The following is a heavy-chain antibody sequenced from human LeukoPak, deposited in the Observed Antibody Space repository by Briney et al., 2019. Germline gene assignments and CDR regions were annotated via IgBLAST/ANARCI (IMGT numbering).Heavy chain of an antibody. CDR2: MNPNSGNT. D-gene: IGHD5-18*01. Sequence: ASVKVSCKASGYTFTSYDINWVRQAPGQGLAWMGWMNPNSGNTGYAQKFQGRVTITRNTSISTVYMGLSSLRSEDTAVYYCARLNSYVAFDIWGQGTMVTVSS. V-gene: IGHV1-8*03. CDR3: ARLNSYVAFDI. J-gene: IGHJ3*02. CDR1: GYTFTSYD.